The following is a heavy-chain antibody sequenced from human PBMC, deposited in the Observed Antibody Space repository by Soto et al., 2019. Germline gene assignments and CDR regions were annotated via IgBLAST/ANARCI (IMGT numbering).Heavy chain of an antibody. CDR2: IYYSGST. CDR3: ARHRRDIVVVPAAKLRYYYYYYMDV. D-gene: IGHD2-2*01. Sequence: SETLSLTCTVSGGSISSYYWSWIRQPPWKGLEWIGYIYYSGSTNYNPSLKSRVTISVDTSKNQFSLKLSSVTAADTAVYYCARHRRDIVVVPAAKLRYYYYYYMDVWGKGTTVTVSS. CDR1: GGSISSYY. J-gene: IGHJ6*03. V-gene: IGHV4-59*08.